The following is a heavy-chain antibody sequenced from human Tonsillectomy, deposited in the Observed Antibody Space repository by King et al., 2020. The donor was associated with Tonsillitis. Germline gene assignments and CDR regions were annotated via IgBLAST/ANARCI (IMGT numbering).Heavy chain of an antibody. CDR2: ISGSGDGT. CDR3: AKGMSWLQPDY. D-gene: IGHD5-24*01. V-gene: IGHV3-23*04. Sequence: VQLVESGGGLVQPGASLRLSCAASGFTFSSYAMSWVRQAPGKGLEWVSGISGSGDGTFYADSVKGRFTISRDNSMNTLYLQVNSLRAEDTALYYCAKGMSWLQPDYWGQGTQVTVSS. J-gene: IGHJ4*02. CDR1: GFTFSSYA.